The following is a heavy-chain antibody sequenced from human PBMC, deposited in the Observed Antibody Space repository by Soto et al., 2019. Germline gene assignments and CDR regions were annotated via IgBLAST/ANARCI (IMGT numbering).Heavy chain of an antibody. J-gene: IGHJ5*02. CDR2: ISAYNGNT. D-gene: IGHD2-2*01. CDR3: ARDCSSTSCVGIWFDP. CDR1: GYTFTSYG. V-gene: IGHV1-18*01. Sequence: GASVKVSCKASGYTFTSYGISWVRQAPGQGLEWMGWISAYNGNTNYAQKLQCRVTMTTDTSTSTAYMELRSLRSDDTAVYYCARDCSSTSCVGIWFDPWGQGTLVTVSS.